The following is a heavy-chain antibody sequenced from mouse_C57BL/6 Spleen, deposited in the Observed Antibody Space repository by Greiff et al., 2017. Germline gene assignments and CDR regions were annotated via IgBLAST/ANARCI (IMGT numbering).Heavy chain of an antibody. CDR3: TAHPTTVVGKGYYFDY. V-gene: IGHV14-4*01. Sequence: EVQLQQSGAELVRPGASVKLSCTASGFNIKDDYMHWVKQRPEQGLEWIGWIDPENGDTEYASKFQGKATITADTSSNTAYLQLSSLTSEDTAVYYCTAHPTTVVGKGYYFDYWGQGTTLTVSS. D-gene: IGHD1-1*01. J-gene: IGHJ2*01. CDR2: IDPENGDT. CDR1: GFNIKDDY.